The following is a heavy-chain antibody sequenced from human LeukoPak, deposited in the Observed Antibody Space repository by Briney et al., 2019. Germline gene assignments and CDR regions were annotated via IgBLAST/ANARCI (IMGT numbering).Heavy chain of an antibody. D-gene: IGHD1-7*01. CDR2: MNGEGTTI. CDR1: VLTFRTTW. Sequence: GGSLRLSCATSVLTFRTTWMHWVRQAPRKGLMWVSRMNGEGTTIDYADSVKGRFTVSRDYAKNTLFLQMNNLRTEDTALYFCATARNFRFEYWGQESLVIVSA. J-gene: IGHJ4*02. V-gene: IGHV3-74*01. CDR3: ATARNFRFEY.